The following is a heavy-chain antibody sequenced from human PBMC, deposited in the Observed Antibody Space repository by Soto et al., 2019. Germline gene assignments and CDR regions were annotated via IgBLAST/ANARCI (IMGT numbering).Heavy chain of an antibody. Sequence: GGSLRLSCAASGFTFSNAWMSWVRQAPGKGLEWVGRIKSKTDGGTTDYAAPVKGRFTISRDDSKNTLYLQMNSLKTEDTAVYYCTTDLAPVVPAAIAAAGTPIVDYWGQGTLVTVSS. CDR2: IKSKTDGGTT. V-gene: IGHV3-15*01. J-gene: IGHJ4*02. CDR3: TTDLAPVVPAAIAAAGTPIVDY. D-gene: IGHD2-2*02. CDR1: GFTFSNAW.